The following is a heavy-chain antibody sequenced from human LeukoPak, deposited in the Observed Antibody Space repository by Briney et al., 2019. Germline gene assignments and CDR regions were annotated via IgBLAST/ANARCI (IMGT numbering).Heavy chain of an antibody. Sequence: GGSLRLSCAASGFTFSNYWMTWVRQAPGKGLEWVANINQDGSVKYYLDSVKGRFTISRDNSKNTLYLQMNSLRAEDTAVYYCAKRQIAVAGTGGAHLDYWGQGTLVTVSS. J-gene: IGHJ4*02. CDR2: INQDGSVK. D-gene: IGHD6-19*01. CDR1: GFTFSNYW. CDR3: AKRQIAVAGTGGAHLDY. V-gene: IGHV3-7*03.